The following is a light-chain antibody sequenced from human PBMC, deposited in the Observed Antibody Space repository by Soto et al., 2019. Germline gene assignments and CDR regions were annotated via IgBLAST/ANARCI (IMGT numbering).Light chain of an antibody. CDR3: QQRSNWPST. CDR1: QSVSSSY. CDR2: DAS. Sequence: EIVLTQSPGTPSLSPGERATLACRASQSVSSSYLAWYRQKHGQXPRLLIYDASNRATGIPARFSGSGSGTDLTITISSLEPEDGEVDEGQQRSNWPSTFGQGTKVDIK. V-gene: IGKV3D-20*02. J-gene: IGKJ1*01.